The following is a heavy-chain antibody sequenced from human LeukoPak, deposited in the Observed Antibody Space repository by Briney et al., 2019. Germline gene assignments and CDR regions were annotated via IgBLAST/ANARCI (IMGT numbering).Heavy chain of an antibody. V-gene: IGHV1-2*06. CDR2: INPDSGDT. CDR3: ARDYCSSTSCLFDY. Sequence: ASVKVSCKASGYTFTGYHMHWVRQAPGQGLEWMGRINPDSGDTNYAQKFQGRVAMTRDTSISTAFMELTRLRSDDTAVYYCARDYCSSTSCLFDYWGQGTLVTVSS. CDR1: GYTFTGYH. J-gene: IGHJ4*02. D-gene: IGHD2-2*01.